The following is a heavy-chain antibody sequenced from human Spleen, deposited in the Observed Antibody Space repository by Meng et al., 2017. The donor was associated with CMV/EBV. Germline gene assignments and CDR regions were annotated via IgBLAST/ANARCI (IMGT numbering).Heavy chain of an antibody. Sequence: SETLSLTCAVYGGSFSNYYWSWIRQPPGKGLEWIGEINHSGNTNYNPSLKSRVTISVDTSKNQFSLKLSSVTAADTAVYYCARRIVGANYFDYWGQGTLVTVSS. V-gene: IGHV4-34*01. CDR1: GGSFSNYY. J-gene: IGHJ4*02. CDR3: ARRIVGANYFDY. D-gene: IGHD1-26*01. CDR2: INHSGNT.